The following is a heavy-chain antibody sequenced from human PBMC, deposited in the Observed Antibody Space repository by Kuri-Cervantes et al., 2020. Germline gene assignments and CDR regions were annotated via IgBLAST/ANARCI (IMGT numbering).Heavy chain of an antibody. Sequence: SETLSLTCTVSGGSVSGSNYHWGWICQPPGKGLEWIGSIYYSGSTYYNPSLKSRVTTSVDTSKTQFSLKLSSVTAADTAIYYCARLYRSGWYYFDYWGQGTLVTVSS. D-gene: IGHD6-19*01. V-gene: IGHV4-39*01. CDR3: ARLYRSGWYYFDY. J-gene: IGHJ4*02. CDR1: GGSVSGSNYH. CDR2: IYYSGST.